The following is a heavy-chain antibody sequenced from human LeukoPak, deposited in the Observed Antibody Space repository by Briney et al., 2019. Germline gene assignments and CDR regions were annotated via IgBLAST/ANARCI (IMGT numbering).Heavy chain of an antibody. J-gene: IGHJ4*02. Sequence: GGSLRLFCAGSGFIFRSYGMSGARQAPGGGVEWVSAIDGSETNTLYADSVKARFTNTRDNSKNTPYLQMNTLRAEDTAIYYCPKRPARPKPFDCWGQGTLVTVSS. CDR3: PKRPARPKPFDC. D-gene: IGHD1-14*01. V-gene: IGHV3-23*01. CDR2: IDGSETNT. CDR1: GFIFRSYG.